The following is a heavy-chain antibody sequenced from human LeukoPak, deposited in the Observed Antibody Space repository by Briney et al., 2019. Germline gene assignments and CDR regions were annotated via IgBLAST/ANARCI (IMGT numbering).Heavy chain of an antibody. Sequence: ASVKVSCKASGYTFTGYYMHWVRQAPGQGLEWMGWINPNSGGTNYAQKFQGRVTMTRNTSISTAYMELSSLRSEDTAVYYCARAGGLDYDILTGYYTVDYWGQGTLVTVSS. V-gene: IGHV1-2*02. CDR3: ARAGGLDYDILTGYYTVDY. CDR2: INPNSGGT. D-gene: IGHD3-9*01. J-gene: IGHJ4*02. CDR1: GYTFTGYY.